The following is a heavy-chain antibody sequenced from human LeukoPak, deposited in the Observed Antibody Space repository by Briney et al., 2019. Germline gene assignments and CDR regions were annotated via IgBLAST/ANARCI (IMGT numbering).Heavy chain of an antibody. CDR1: GFIFSNYG. J-gene: IGHJ4*02. V-gene: IGHV3-64*02. D-gene: IGHD3-16*01. CDR2: ISSDGDNT. Sequence: PGGSLRLSCSASGFIFSNYGMYWVRQAPGKGLEFVSAISSDGDNTFHADSVKGRFTISRDNSKNTLYLQMGSLRAEDMAVYYCARVLRVGGYDYWGQGTLVTVSS. CDR3: ARVLRVGGYDY.